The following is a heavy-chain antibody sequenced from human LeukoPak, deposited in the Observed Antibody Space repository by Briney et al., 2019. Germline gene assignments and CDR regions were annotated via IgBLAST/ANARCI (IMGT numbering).Heavy chain of an antibody. J-gene: IGHJ4*02. CDR3: ATGKDFVVVVAATLQY. D-gene: IGHD2-15*01. CDR2: IYYSGTT. CDR1: GGSISSYY. V-gene: IGHV4-59*08. Sequence: ASETLSLTCTVSGGSISSYYWSWIRQPPGKGLEWIGYIYYSGTTNYNPSLKSRVTISVDTSKNQFSLKLSSVTAADTAVYYCATGKDFVVVVAATLQYWGQGTLVTVSS.